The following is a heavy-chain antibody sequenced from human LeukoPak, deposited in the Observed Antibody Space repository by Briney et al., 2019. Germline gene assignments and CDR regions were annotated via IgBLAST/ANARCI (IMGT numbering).Heavy chain of an antibody. CDR3: ARDRRVYAPDAFDI. V-gene: IGHV4-59*01. CDR1: GGSISSYF. CDR2: IYYSGNT. D-gene: IGHD2-8*01. J-gene: IGHJ3*02. Sequence: SETLSLTCSVSGGSISSYFWSWIRQPPGKGLEWIGYIYYSGNTNYSPSLKSRVTISVDTSKNQFSLKLSSVTAADTAVYYCARDRRVYAPDAFDIWGQGTMVTVSS.